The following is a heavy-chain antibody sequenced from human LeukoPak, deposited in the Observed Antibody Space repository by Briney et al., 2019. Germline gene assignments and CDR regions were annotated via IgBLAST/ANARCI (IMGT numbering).Heavy chain of an antibody. Sequence: PGGSLRLSCAASGFTFSIYWMSWVRQAPGKGLEWVANIKQDGSERYYVDSVKGRFTISRDNAKNSLYLQMNSLRAEDTAVYYCARAKRNGFDIWGQGTMVTVSS. CDR2: IKQDGSER. CDR3: ARAKRNGFDI. CDR1: GFTFSIYW. V-gene: IGHV3-7*04. J-gene: IGHJ3*02.